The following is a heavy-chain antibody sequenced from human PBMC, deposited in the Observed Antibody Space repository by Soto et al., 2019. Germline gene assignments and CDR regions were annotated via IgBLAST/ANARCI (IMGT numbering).Heavy chain of an antibody. J-gene: IGHJ4*02. Sequence: PAGSPKLFCVSSVFIFEVYSINCVRQFPGEVLEWVGGISWTSGTIGYADAVKGRFTISRDNAKNSMHLKMNSLRAEDTALYYCAKDVGSYYYDTSAYGYDYWGRGTQVTVSS. CDR3: AKDVGSYYYDTSAYGYDY. CDR1: VFIFEVYS. D-gene: IGHD3-22*01. V-gene: IGHV3-9*01. CDR2: ISWTSGTI.